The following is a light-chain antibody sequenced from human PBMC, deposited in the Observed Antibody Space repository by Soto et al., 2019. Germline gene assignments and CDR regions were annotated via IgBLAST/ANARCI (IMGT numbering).Light chain of an antibody. Sequence: EIVMTQSPATLSVSPGERATLSCRASQSVSSNFAWYQQKPGQAPRLLIYGASTRATGIPARFSGSGSRTEFTLTISSLQSEDFALYFCQQYNDWPRALTFGGGTKVEI. J-gene: IGKJ4*01. V-gene: IGKV3-15*01. CDR3: QQYNDWPRALT. CDR1: QSVSSN. CDR2: GAS.